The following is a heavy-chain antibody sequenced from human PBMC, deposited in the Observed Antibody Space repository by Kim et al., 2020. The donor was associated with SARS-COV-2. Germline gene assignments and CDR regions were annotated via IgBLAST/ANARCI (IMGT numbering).Heavy chain of an antibody. Sequence: DAVKGRFTISRDNSKNTLYLQMNSLRAEDTAVYYCYCSSTSCYISWFDPWGQGTLVTVSS. V-gene: IGHV3-23*01. D-gene: IGHD2-2*02. CDR3: YCSSTSCYISWFDP. J-gene: IGHJ5*02.